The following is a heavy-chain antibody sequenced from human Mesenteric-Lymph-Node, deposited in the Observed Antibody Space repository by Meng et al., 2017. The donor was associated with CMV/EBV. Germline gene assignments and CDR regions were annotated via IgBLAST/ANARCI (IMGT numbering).Heavy chain of an antibody. D-gene: IGHD1-26*01. J-gene: IGHJ6*02. Sequence: GGSLRLSCAASGFTVSGSYMIWVRQAPGKGLEWVSIIYSGGNTYYADSVKGRFTVSRDKSKNTLYLQMNSLRAEDTAVYYCARDGFGATRDFYFYGMDAWGQGTTVTVSS. CDR1: GFTVSGSY. V-gene: IGHV3-53*01. CDR2: IYSGGNT. CDR3: ARDGFGATRDFYFYGMDA.